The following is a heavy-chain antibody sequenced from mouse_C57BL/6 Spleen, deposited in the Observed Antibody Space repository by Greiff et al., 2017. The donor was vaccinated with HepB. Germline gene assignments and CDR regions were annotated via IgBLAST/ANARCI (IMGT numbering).Heavy chain of an antibody. Sequence: EVQLQQSGPELVKPGASVKIPCKASGYTFTDYNMDWVKQSHGKSLEWIGDINPNNGGTIYNQKFKGKATLTVDKSSSTAYMELRSLTSEDTAVYYCTRSGYSGSSQYYFDYWGQGTTLTVSS. J-gene: IGHJ2*01. V-gene: IGHV1-18*01. CDR2: INPNNGGT. CDR3: TRSGYSGSSQYYFDY. CDR1: GYTFTDYN. D-gene: IGHD1-1*01.